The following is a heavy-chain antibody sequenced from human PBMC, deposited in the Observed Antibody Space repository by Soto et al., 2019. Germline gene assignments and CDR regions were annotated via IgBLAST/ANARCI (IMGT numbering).Heavy chain of an antibody. J-gene: IGHJ4*02. CDR1: GFIFSRNA. Sequence: EVQLLESGGGLVQPGGSLRLSCATSGFIFSRNAINWVRQAPGKGLEWVSLISGSGGVTHYTDSVKGRFTTSGANSKNTFFLQMNALKAEDTAVYYCAIDPFSGDIGGITNWGQGTPVTVSS. CDR2: ISGSGGVT. CDR3: AIDPFSGDIGGITN. V-gene: IGHV3-23*01. D-gene: IGHD3-16*01.